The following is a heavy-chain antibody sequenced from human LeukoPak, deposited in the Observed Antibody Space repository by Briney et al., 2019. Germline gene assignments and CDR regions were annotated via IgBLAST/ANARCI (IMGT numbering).Heavy chain of an antibody. Sequence: PGGSLRLSCAASGFTFSSYAMHWVRQAPGKGLEWVAVISSDGSNKYSADSVKGRFTISRDNSKNTLYLQTNSLRAEDTAVYYCAKDLGAIGSSYYDDWGQGTLVTVSS. V-gene: IGHV3-30*04. CDR2: ISSDGSNK. J-gene: IGHJ4*02. D-gene: IGHD6-13*01. CDR3: AKDLGAIGSSYYDD. CDR1: GFTFSSYA.